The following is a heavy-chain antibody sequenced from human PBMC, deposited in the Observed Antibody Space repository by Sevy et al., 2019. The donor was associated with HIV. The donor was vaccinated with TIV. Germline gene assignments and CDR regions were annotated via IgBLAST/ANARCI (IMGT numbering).Heavy chain of an antibody. CDR3: SKDMGFTGTFPLDL. V-gene: IGHV3-43D*04. CDR2: ITWDGGST. J-gene: IGHJ5*02. D-gene: IGHD1-1*01. CDR1: GFTFGDSP. Sequence: GGSLRLSCAASGFTFGDSPMHWVRQAPGKGLEWLSLITWDGGSTYYSDSVKGRFTVSRDNNKNSMYLQMNSLRAEDTAIYYCSKDMGFTGTFPLDLLGQGTLVTVSS.